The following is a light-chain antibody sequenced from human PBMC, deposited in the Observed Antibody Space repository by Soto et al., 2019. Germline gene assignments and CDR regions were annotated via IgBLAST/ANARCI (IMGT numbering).Light chain of an antibody. CDR3: QQRRSWPPIT. CDR1: QSVESY. CDR2: DAS. V-gene: IGKV3-11*01. Sequence: EIVLTQSPATLSLSPGERATLSCRASQSVESYLAWYQHKHGQAPRLLIYDASNRATGIPARFSGSGSGTDFTLTISSLEPEDFAVYYCQQRRSWPPITFGQGTRLEIK. J-gene: IGKJ5*01.